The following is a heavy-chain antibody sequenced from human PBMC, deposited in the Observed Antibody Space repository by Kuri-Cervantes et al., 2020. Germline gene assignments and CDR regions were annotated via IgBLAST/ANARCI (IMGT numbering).Heavy chain of an antibody. CDR1: GYTFTSYS. CDR3: ARDARALAAADTDEFDS. Sequence: ASVKVSCKASGYTFTSYSMHWVRQAPGQRPEWMGWINAGNGNTKYAQKFQGRVTITRDTSISTAYMELTRLRSDDTAVYYCARDARALAAADTDEFDSWGQGTLVTVSS. CDR2: INAGNGNT. J-gene: IGHJ4*02. D-gene: IGHD6-13*01. V-gene: IGHV1-3*01.